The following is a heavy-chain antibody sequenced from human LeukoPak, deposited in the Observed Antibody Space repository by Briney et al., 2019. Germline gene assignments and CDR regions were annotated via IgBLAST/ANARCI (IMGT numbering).Heavy chain of an antibody. V-gene: IGHV3-11*06. CDR3: ARDGTVTTNDAFDI. D-gene: IGHD4-17*01. CDR1: GFTFSDYY. J-gene: IGHJ3*02. CDR2: ISSSSSYT. Sequence: GGSLRLPCAASGFTFSDYYMSWIRQAPGKGLEWVSYISSSSSYTNYADSVKGRFTISRDNAKNSLYLQMNSLRAEDTAVYYCARDGTVTTNDAFDIWGQGTMVTVSS.